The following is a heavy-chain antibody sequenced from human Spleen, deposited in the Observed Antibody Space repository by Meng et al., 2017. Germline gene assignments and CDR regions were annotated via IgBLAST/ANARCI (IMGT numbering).Heavy chain of an antibody. D-gene: IGHD6-19*01. Sequence: VQLRGWGAGLCKPSGPLSLTCVVSGGSIRSIDWWSWVRQPPGKGLEWIGEIYHGGDTNYNPSLKSRVTIAIDRSKNQFSLKLSSVTAADTAVYYCASWIYSCGWQWGQGTLVIVSS. CDR2: IYHGGDT. V-gene: IGHV4/OR15-8*02. CDR3: ASWIYSCGWQ. CDR1: GGSIRSIDW. J-gene: IGHJ4*02.